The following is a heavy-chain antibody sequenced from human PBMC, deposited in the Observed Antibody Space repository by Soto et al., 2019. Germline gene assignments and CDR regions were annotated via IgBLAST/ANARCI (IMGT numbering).Heavy chain of an antibody. D-gene: IGHD3-3*01. V-gene: IGHV3-21*01. J-gene: IGHJ5*02. CDR3: AREDYDFWSGYYKNWFDP. Sequence: GGSLRLSCAASGFIFDQYAMHWVRQVPGKGLEWVSGISYDGGYIYYADSVKGRFTISKDNAKNSLYLQMNSLRAEDTAVYYCAREDYDFWSGYYKNWFDPWGQGTLVTVSS. CDR1: GFIFDQYA. CDR2: ISYDGGYI.